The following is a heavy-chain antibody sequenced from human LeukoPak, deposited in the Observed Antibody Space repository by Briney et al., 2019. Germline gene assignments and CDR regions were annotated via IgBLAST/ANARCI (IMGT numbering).Heavy chain of an antibody. Sequence: SETLSLTCTVSGGSISSYYWSWIRQPPGKGLEWIGYIYYSGSTNYNPSLKSRVTISVDTSKNQFSLKLSSVTAADTAVYYCARVRNFGVAIPLYYFDYWGQGTLVTVSS. J-gene: IGHJ4*02. V-gene: IGHV4-59*01. CDR2: IYYSGST. CDR3: ARVRNFGVAIPLYYFDY. D-gene: IGHD3-3*01. CDR1: GGSISSYY.